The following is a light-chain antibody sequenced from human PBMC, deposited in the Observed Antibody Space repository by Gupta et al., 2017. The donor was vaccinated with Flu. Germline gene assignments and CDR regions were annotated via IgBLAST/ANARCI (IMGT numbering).Light chain of an antibody. J-gene: IGLJ3*02. CDR3: GTWDTTRSEGGL. CDR2: ENN. CDR1: RSSFGSNF. Sequence: QSVLTQPPSVSAAPGQKVTISCSGGRSSFGSNFVSWYQQLPGTATNLLVYENNKRLAGRPERVSGSNSGTSATLDITGLQTGDEADYYCGTWDTTRSEGGLFGGGTKLTVL. V-gene: IGLV1-51*02.